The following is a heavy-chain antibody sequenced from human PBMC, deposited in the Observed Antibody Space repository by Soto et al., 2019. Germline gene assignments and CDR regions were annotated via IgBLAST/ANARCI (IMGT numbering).Heavy chain of an antibody. CDR2: INHSGST. V-gene: IGHV4-34*01. Sequence: QVQLQQWGAGLLKPSETLSLTCAVYGGSFSGYYWSWIRQPPGKGLEWIGEINHSGSTNYNPSLKSRVTISVDTSKNPFSLKLSSVTAADTAVYYCARGAAAATIRWYYYYGMDVWGQGTTVTVSS. CDR3: ARGAAAATIRWYYYYGMDV. CDR1: GGSFSGYY. D-gene: IGHD6-13*01. J-gene: IGHJ6*02.